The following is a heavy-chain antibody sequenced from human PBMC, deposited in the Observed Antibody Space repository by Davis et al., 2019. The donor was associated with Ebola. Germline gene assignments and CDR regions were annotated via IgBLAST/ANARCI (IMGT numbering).Heavy chain of an antibody. D-gene: IGHD5-18*01. Sequence: SVKVSCKASGGTFSSYAISWVRQAPGQGLEWMGGIIPIFGTANYAQKFQGRVTITADESTSTAYMELSSLRSEDTAVYYCARTRDTAMVKEWGWFDPWGQGTLVTVSS. J-gene: IGHJ5*02. CDR1: GGTFSSYA. CDR2: IIPIFGTA. CDR3: ARTRDTAMVKEWGWFDP. V-gene: IGHV1-69*13.